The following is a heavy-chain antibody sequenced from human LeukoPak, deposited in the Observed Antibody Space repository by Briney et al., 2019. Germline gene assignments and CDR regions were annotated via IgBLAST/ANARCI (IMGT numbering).Heavy chain of an antibody. CDR1: GFIFNSYW. J-gene: IGHJ4*02. D-gene: IGHD3-16*01. V-gene: IGHV3-7*05. CDR2: IKQDGSEE. Sequence: TGGSLRLSCGASGFIFNSYWMDWVRQSPGRGLEWVASIKQDGSEEYYIDSVKGRFTISRDNAKNSVYLQMNSLRAEDAAVYYCARPDILVRYNGLGEYYFDYWGQGVLVTVSS. CDR3: ARPDILVRYNGLGEYYFDY.